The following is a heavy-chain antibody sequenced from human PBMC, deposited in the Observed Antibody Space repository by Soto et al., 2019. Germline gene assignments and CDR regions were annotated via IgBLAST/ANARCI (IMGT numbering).Heavy chain of an antibody. V-gene: IGHV1-58*01. CDR2: IIVASGRT. CDR3: VAELYSGGGCCSFDF. CDR1: GFPFTNSA. D-gene: IGHD2-21*02. J-gene: IGHJ3*01. Sequence: GGSVKVSCKTSGFPFTNSAVQLVRQARGQRLEWIGWIIVASGRTNYAREVQERVTISRDTSTSTAYMELSGLRSEDTAVYYCVAELYSGGGCCSFDFWGQGTMVTVSS.